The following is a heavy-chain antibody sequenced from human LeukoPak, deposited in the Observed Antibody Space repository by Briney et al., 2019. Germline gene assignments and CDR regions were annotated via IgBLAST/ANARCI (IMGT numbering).Heavy chain of an antibody. J-gene: IGHJ4*02. CDR1: GFTVSSNY. Sequence: GGSLRLSCAAPGFTVSSNYMSWVRQAPGKGLEWVSVIYSGGNTYYADSVKGRFTISRDNSKNMLYLQMNSLRAEDTAVYYCARDLGRGSYYFDYWGQGTLVTVSS. CDR3: ARDLGRGSYYFDY. D-gene: IGHD1-26*01. CDR2: IYSGGNT. V-gene: IGHV3-66*01.